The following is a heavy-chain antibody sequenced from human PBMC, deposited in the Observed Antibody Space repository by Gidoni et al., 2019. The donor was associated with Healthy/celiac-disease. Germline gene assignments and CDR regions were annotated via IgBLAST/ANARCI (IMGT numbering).Heavy chain of an antibody. V-gene: IGHV1-69*01. J-gene: IGHJ5*02. D-gene: IGHD2-15*01. CDR2: IIPIFGTA. CDR1: GATFSSYA. Sequence: QVPLVQSGAEVKKPGSSVKVSFKASGATFSSYAISWVRQAPGQGLALMGVIIPIFGTANDAQKFQGRVTITADESTSTDYMELSSLRSEDTAVYYCARDSGATENWFDPWGQGTLVTVSS. CDR3: ARDSGATENWFDP.